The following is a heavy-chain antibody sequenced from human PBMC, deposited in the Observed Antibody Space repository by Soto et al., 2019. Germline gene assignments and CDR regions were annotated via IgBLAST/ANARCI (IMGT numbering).Heavy chain of an antibody. Sequence: EVQLVQSGAEVKKPGESLKISCKGSGYSFTSYWIGWVRQMPGKGLEWMGIIYPGDSDTRYSPSFQGQVTISADKSISTAYLQWSSLKASDTAMYYCARGVPDSSGYYYGEGNYYFDYWGQGTLVTVSS. D-gene: IGHD3-22*01. CDR3: ARGVPDSSGYYYGEGNYYFDY. CDR2: IYPGDSDT. J-gene: IGHJ4*02. CDR1: GYSFTSYW. V-gene: IGHV5-51*01.